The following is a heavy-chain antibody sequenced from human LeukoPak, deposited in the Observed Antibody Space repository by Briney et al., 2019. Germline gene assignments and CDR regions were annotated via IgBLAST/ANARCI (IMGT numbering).Heavy chain of an antibody. CDR1: GFTFSNYA. CDR2: ISSSADNT. Sequence: GGSLRLSCAASGFTFSNYAMSWVRQAPGKGLEWVSSISSSADNTYHADSVKGRFTISRDNSKNTLYLQMNSLRAEDTALYYCAPADLSWGQGTTVTVSS. CDR3: APADLS. V-gene: IGHV3-23*01. D-gene: IGHD2-2*01. J-gene: IGHJ6*02.